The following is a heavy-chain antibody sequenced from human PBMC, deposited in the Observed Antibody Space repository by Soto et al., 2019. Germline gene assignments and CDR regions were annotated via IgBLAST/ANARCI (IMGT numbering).Heavy chain of an antibody. Sequence: ASVKVSCKASGGTFSSYTISWVRQAPGQGLEWMGRIIPILGIANYAQKFQGRVTITADKSTSTAYMELSSLRSEDTAVYYCARDHSSDYFNNWFDPWGQGTLVTVSS. V-gene: IGHV1-69*04. CDR2: IIPILGIA. D-gene: IGHD4-17*01. J-gene: IGHJ5*02. CDR3: ARDHSSDYFNNWFDP. CDR1: GGTFSSYT.